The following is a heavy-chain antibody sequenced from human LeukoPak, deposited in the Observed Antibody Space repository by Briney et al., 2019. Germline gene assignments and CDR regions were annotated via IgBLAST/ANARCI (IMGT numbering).Heavy chain of an antibody. D-gene: IGHD3-3*01. Sequence: GGSLRLSCSASGFTFSSFAIHWVRQAPEKGLEYVSAISPSGGSTFYPDSVKGRFTISRDNSKNTVYLQLSSLRAEDTAVYYCVKRALTTAWIDNWGQGTLVTVSS. J-gene: IGHJ4*02. V-gene: IGHV3-64D*09. CDR2: ISPSGGST. CDR3: VKRALTTAWIDN. CDR1: GFTFSSFA.